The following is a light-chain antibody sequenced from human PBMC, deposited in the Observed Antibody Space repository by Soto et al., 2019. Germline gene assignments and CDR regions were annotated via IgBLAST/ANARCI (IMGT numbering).Light chain of an antibody. CDR1: SSNIGSNT. V-gene: IGLV1-44*01. CDR3: AAWDDSLDGYAL. J-gene: IGLJ2*01. Sequence: QSVLTQPPSASGTPGQRVTISCSGSSSNIGSNTVNWYQQVPGTAPKLLIYSDNQRPSGVPDRFSGSKSGTSASLAISGLQSEDEADYYCAAWDDSLDGYALFGGGTKLTV. CDR2: SDN.